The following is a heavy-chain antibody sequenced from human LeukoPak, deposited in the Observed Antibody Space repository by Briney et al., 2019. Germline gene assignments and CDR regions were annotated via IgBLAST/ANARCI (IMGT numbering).Heavy chain of an antibody. CDR3: ARGHEYGSSSGGFDY. CDR2: INHSGST. V-gene: IGHV4-34*01. Sequence: SETLSLTCAVYGGSFSGYYWSWIRQPPGRGLEWIGEINHSGSTNYNPSLKSRVTISVDTSKNQFSLKLSSVTAADTAVYYCARGHEYGSSSGGFDYWGQGTLVTVSS. J-gene: IGHJ4*02. D-gene: IGHD6-6*01. CDR1: GGSFSGYY.